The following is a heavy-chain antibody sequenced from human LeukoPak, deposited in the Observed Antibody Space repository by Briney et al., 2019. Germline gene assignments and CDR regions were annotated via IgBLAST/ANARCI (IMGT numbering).Heavy chain of an antibody. J-gene: IGHJ6*03. CDR2: LHYSGST. Sequence: SETLSLTCTVSGGSISSSSYYWGWVRQPPGKGLEWIGSLHYSGSTYYNPSLKSRVTISVDTSKNQFSLKLSSVTAADTAVYYCARRPNYYYYYMDVWGKGTTVTISS. CDR1: GGSISSSSYY. CDR3: ARRPNYYYYYMDV. V-gene: IGHV4-39*01.